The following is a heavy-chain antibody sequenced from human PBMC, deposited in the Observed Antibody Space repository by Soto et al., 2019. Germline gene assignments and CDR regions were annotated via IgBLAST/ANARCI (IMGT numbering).Heavy chain of an antibody. D-gene: IGHD2-2*01. Sequence: SETLSLTCAVYGGSISINKWCRCVRQPPGKGMEWIGEIYHSGSTNYNPSLKRRVTISLDKSKNQFSLTLTSVTAAASDVYYCARDHHIVVVPTSLGVMEVWGQGTPVTVSS. CDR1: GGSISINKW. CDR3: ARDHHIVVVPTSLGVMEV. V-gene: IGHV4-4*02. CDR2: IYHSGST. J-gene: IGHJ6*02.